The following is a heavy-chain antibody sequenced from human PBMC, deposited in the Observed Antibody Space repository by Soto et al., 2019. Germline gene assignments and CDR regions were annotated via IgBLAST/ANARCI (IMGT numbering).Heavy chain of an antibody. CDR3: AAIVVVPAAIARAPYYMDV. CDR1: GFTFTSSA. V-gene: IGHV1-58*02. Sequence: SVKVSCKASGFTFTSSAMQWVRQARGQRLEWIGWIVVGSGNTDYAQKFQERVTITRDMSTSTAYMELSSLRSADTAVYYCAAIVVVPAAIARAPYYMDVWGKGTTVTVSS. D-gene: IGHD2-2*02. CDR2: IVVGSGNT. J-gene: IGHJ6*03.